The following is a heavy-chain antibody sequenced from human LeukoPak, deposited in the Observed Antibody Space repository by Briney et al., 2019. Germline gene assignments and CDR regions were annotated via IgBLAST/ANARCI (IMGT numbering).Heavy chain of an antibody. J-gene: IGHJ4*02. CDR1: GTSLSNSY. Sequence: NPSETLSLTCSVSGTSLSNSYWSWIRQPAGKGLEWIGHIQNRGSTIYNPSLGSRVTMSLDTPKNQFSLKLSSVTAADTAVYYCTRGQWLDVWDFWGQGSLVTVSS. V-gene: IGHV4-4*07. CDR2: IQNRGST. D-gene: IGHD6-19*01. CDR3: TRGQWLDVWDF.